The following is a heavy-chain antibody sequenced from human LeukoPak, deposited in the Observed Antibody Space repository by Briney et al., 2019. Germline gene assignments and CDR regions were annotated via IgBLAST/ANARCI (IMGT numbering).Heavy chain of an antibody. V-gene: IGHV1-2*02. CDR3: ARDLEWLLPSFFDY. CDR2: INPNSGGT. CDR1: GYTFTGYY. Sequence: GASVKVSCKASGYTFTGYYMHWVRQAPGQGLEWMGWINPNSGGTNYAQKFQGRVTMTRDTSISTAYMELSRLRSDDTAVYYCARDLEWLLPSFFDYWGQGTLVTVSS. J-gene: IGHJ4*02. D-gene: IGHD3-3*01.